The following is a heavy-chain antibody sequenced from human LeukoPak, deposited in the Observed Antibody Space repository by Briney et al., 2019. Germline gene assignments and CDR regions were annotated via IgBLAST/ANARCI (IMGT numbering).Heavy chain of an antibody. CDR2: IYGADDK. CDR3: VLSSGYTYASFDL. D-gene: IGHD5-18*01. V-gene: IGHV2-5*02. CDR1: GFSLHISGVS. J-gene: IGHJ4*02. Sequence: ESGPTLLNPTQTLTLTCTFSGFSLHISGVSVGWLRQPPGKALEWLALIYGADDKRYSPSLQSRLTIVKGTSKNQLVLAMTNMDPVDTATYYCVLSSGYTYASFDLWGQGTLVTVSS.